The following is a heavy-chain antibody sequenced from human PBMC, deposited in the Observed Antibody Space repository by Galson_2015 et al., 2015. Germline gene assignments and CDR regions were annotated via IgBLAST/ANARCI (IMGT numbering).Heavy chain of an antibody. D-gene: IGHD3-22*01. CDR2: IKSKTDGGTT. J-gene: IGHJ4*02. V-gene: IGHV3-15*01. CDR3: TTASPPYSSGYYLID. Sequence: SLRLSCAASGFTFDDYAMHWVRHAPGKGLEWVGRIKSKTDGGTTDYAAPVKGRFTISRDDSKNALYLQMNSLKTEDTAVYYCTTASPPYSSGYYLIDWGQGTLVTVSS. CDR1: GFTFDDYA.